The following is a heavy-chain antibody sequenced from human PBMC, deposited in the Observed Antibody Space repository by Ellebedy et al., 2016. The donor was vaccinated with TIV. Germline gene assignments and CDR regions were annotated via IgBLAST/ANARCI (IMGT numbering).Heavy chain of an antibody. Sequence: PGGSLRLSCAPSGFPFSSFEFNWVSQSPGKGLEWVSSISSSGTPKYYADSVKGRFTISRDNAKNSLYLQMNSLRAEDTAVYYCAAAHYYFYGKDVWGQGTRVTVSS. D-gene: IGHD2-15*01. J-gene: IGHJ6*02. CDR1: GFPFSSFE. V-gene: IGHV3-48*03. CDR3: AAAHYYFYGKDV. CDR2: ISSSGTPK.